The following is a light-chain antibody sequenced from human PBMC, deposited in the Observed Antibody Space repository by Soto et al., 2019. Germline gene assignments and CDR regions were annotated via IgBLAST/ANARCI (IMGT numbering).Light chain of an antibody. V-gene: IGKV3-20*01. CDR3: QQYNSMWT. J-gene: IGKJ1*01. Sequence: EIVLMQSPGTLSLSPGEGATLSCRASQSVNNNYLAWYQQRPGQAPTVLIFDTSRRATGVPDRFSGSGSGTDFTLRISRVEPDDFAVYYCQQYNSMWTFGQGTKVEIK. CDR2: DTS. CDR1: QSVNNNY.